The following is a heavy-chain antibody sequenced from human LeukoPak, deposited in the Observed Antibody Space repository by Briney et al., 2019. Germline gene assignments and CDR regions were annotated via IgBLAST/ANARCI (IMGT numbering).Heavy chain of an antibody. J-gene: IGHJ4*02. CDR2: ISGSGGRT. CDR1: GFSFSSYD. V-gene: IGHV3-23*01. CDR3: AKEGNTAMVALDY. D-gene: IGHD5-18*01. Sequence: GRSLRPSCAASGFSFSSYDMSWVRQAPGKGLEWVSGISGSGGRTYYADSVKGRFTISRDNSKNTLYLQMNSLRAEDTAVYYCAKEGNTAMVALDYWGQGTLVTVSS.